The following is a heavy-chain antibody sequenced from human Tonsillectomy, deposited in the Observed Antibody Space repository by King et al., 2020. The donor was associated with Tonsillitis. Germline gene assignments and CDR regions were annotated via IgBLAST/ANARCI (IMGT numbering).Heavy chain of an antibody. D-gene: IGHD6-13*01. Sequence: VQLVESGGGLVQPGRSLRLSCAASGFRFGDYIMSWSRQAPGKGREWVGFIRSKAYGVTTEYAASVKGRFTISRDDSKSIAYLQMNSLKTEDTAVYYCTRVEIYRSRWYYFDYWGPGNLVTVSS. V-gene: IGHV3-49*03. CDR1: GFRFGDYI. CDR2: IRSKAYGVTT. J-gene: IGHJ4*02. CDR3: TRVEIYRSRWYYFDY.